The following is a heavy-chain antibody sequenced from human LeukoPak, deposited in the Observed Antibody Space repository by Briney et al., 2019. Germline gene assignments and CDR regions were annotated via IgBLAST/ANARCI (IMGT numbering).Heavy chain of an antibody. CDR3: ASSTRWGDYFDY. CDR1: GGSISSYY. V-gene: IGHV4-4*07. D-gene: IGHD3-16*01. CDR2: IYTSGST. J-gene: IGHJ4*02. Sequence: SETLSLTCTVSGGSISSYYWSWIRQPAGKGLEWIGRIYTSGSTNYNPSLKSRVTMSVDTSKNQFSLKLNSVTAADTAVYYCASSTRWGDYFDYWGQGTLVTVSS.